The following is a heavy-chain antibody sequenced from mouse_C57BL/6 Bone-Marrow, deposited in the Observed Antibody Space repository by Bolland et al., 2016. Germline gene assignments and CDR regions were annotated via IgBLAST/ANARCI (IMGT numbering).Heavy chain of an antibody. D-gene: IGHD3-2*02. J-gene: IGHJ4*01. Sequence: GYIYPRDGSTKYNEKFKGKATLTADKSSSTAYMQLNSLTSEDSAVYFCARGAQATWDYWGQGTS. CDR3: ARGAQATWDY. V-gene: IGHV1-78*01. CDR2: IYPRDGST.